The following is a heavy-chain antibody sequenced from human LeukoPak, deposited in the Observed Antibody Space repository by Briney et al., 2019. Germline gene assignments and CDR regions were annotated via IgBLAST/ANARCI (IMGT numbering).Heavy chain of an antibody. J-gene: IGHJ5*02. CDR1: RGTFSSYA. CDR2: IIPIFGTA. Sequence: SVKGSCTGSRGTFSSYAISWVRQAPGQGVEWVGGIIPIFGTANYAQKFQGRVTITADKSTSTAYMELSSLRSEDTAVYYCARVPAATPNNWFDPWGQGTLVTVSS. CDR3: ARVPAATPNNWFDP. D-gene: IGHD2-2*01. V-gene: IGHV1-69*06.